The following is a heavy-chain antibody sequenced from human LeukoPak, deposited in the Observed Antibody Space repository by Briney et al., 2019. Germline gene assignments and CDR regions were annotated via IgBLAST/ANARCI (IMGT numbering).Heavy chain of an antibody. V-gene: IGHV3-30*04. Sequence: PGRSLRLSCAASGFTFRSYAMHWVRQAPGKGLEWVAVVSSDGGNKYYADSVKGRFTISRDNAKNSLYLQMNSLRAEDTAVYYCAREGQPYNWFDPWGQGTLVTVSS. D-gene: IGHD6-13*01. CDR3: AREGQPYNWFDP. J-gene: IGHJ5*02. CDR2: VSSDGGNK. CDR1: GFTFRSYA.